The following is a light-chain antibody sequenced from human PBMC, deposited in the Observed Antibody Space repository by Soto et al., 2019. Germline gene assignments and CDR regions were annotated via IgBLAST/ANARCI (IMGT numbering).Light chain of an antibody. CDR3: AAWDGSLSGWV. V-gene: IGLV1-47*01. Sequence: QSVLTQPPSASGTPGQRVTISCSGSSSNIESNYVYWYQQLPGTAPKVLIYRNNQRPSGVPDRFSASKSGTSASLAISGLRSEDEADYYCAAWDGSLSGWVFGGGTKLTVL. CDR2: RNN. CDR1: SSNIESNY. J-gene: IGLJ3*02.